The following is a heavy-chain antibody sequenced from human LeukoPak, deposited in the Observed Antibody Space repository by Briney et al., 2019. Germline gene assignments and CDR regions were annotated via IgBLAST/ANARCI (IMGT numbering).Heavy chain of an antibody. CDR1: GYTFTGQY. J-gene: IGHJ4*02. CDR2: INPNSGGT. V-gene: IGHV1-2*02. Sequence: ASVKVSCKASGYTFTGQYMHWVRQAPGQGLEWMGWINPNSGGTNYAQKFQGRVTMTRDTSISTAYMELSRLRPDDTAVYYCAISDYGGKSPPLDYWGQGTLVTVSS. CDR3: AISDYGGKSPPLDY. D-gene: IGHD4-23*01.